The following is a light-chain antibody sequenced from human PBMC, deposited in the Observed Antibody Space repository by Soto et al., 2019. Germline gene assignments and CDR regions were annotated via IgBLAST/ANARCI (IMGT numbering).Light chain of an antibody. CDR3: QNYKSAPFI. CDR2: DAS. V-gene: IGKV1-27*01. Sequence: DFQMTQSPPSLSASVGDRVIVTCRASHDIGKSLDWYQQRPGKSPSLLIYDASTLQSGVPARFSGSGSGTDFTLAISTLRPEDVATYYCQNYKSAPFIFGGGTNVEVK. CDR1: HDIGKS. J-gene: IGKJ4*01.